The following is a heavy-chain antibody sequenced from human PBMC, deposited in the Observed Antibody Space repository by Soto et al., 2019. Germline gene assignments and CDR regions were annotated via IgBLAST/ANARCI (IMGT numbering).Heavy chain of an antibody. CDR1: VEFFSNYG. J-gene: IGHJ4*02. V-gene: IGHV1-69*01. D-gene: IGHD3-10*01. CDR3: ARGFPDGWVEPGVVRGYLDT. Sequence: QAQLMQSGAEVKEPGSSVKVSCKASVEFFSNYGISWVRQAPGQGLEWMGGIIPIFGTISYAEKFQGRVTRTADESTNTVYMQLRSLRSADTAVYYCARGFPDGWVEPGVVRGYLDTWGRGTLVTVSS. CDR2: IIPIFGTI.